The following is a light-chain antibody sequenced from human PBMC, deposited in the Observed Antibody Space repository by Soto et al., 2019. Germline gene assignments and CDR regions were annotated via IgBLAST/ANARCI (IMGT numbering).Light chain of an antibody. CDR3: QQYDSSLYT. V-gene: IGKV3-20*01. CDR1: QSVGSSMY. CDR2: GTS. Sequence: EIVLTQSPGTLSLSPGERATLSCRASQSVGSSMYLAWYQQKSGQAPRLLIHGTSSRATGIPDRFSGSGSGTDFTLTISSLEHEDFAVYYCQQYDSSLYTFGQGTKLEIK. J-gene: IGKJ2*01.